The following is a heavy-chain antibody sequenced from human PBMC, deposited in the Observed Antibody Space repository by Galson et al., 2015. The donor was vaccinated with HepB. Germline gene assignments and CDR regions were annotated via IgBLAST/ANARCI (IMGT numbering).Heavy chain of an antibody. V-gene: IGHV3-48*02. CDR2: ISSSSSTI. J-gene: IGHJ1*01. CDR1: GFTFSIYS. CDR3: ARGARMGGDGYFQH. Sequence: SLRLSCAASGFTFSIYSMNWVRQAPGKGLEWVSYISSSSSTIYYADSVKGRFTISRDNAKNSLYLQMNSLRDEDTAVYYCARGARMGGDGYFQHWGQGTLVTVSS. D-gene: IGHD4-17*01.